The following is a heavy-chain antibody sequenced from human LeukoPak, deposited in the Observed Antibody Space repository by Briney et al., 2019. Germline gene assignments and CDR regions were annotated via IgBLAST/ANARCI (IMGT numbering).Heavy chain of an antibody. CDR3: ARDQGYCSGGSCYPYYYYGMDV. Sequence: GESLRLSCAASGFTFSSYWMSWVRQAPGKGLEWVANIKQDGSEKYYVDSVEGRFTISRDNAKNSLYLQMNSLRAEDTAVYYCARDQGYCSGGSCYPYYYYGMDVWGKGTTVTVSS. CDR1: GFTFSSYW. V-gene: IGHV3-7*03. D-gene: IGHD2-15*01. CDR2: IKQDGSEK. J-gene: IGHJ6*04.